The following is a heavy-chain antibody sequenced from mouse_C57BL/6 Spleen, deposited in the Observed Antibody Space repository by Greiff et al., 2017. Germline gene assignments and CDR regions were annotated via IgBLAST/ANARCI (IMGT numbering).Heavy chain of an antibody. CDR1: YFAFMASA. CDR2: FTMYSDAT. V-gene: IGHV1-49*01. Sequence: LKQSGAELVRPGSSVKLSCKDSYFAFMASAMHWVKQRPGHGLEWIGSFTMYSDATEYSENFKGKATLTAKTSSSTAYMELSILTSEDSSVYYCARTGYYAMDYWGQGTSVTVSS. CDR3: ARTGYYAMDY. J-gene: IGHJ4*01.